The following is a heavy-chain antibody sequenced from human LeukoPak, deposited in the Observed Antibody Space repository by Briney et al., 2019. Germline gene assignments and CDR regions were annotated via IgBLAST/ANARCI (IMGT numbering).Heavy chain of an antibody. CDR1: GGSISSYY. CDR2: IYYSGST. D-gene: IGHD3-10*01. Sequence: PAETLSLTCTVSGGSISSYYWSWIRQPPGKGLQWIGYIYYSGSTNYNPSLKSRVTISVDTSKNQFSLKLSSVTAADTAVYYCARDGPYYYGSGSPSGMDVWGQGTTVTVSS. CDR3: ARDGPYYYGSGSPSGMDV. V-gene: IGHV4-59*01. J-gene: IGHJ6*02.